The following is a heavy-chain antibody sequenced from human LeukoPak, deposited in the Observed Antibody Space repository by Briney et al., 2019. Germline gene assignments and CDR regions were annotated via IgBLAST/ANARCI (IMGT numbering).Heavy chain of an antibody. CDR2: IYRSGST. CDR1: GYSISSGYY. V-gene: IGHV4-38-2*02. D-gene: IGHD5-18*01. Sequence: PSETLSLTCTVSGYSISSGYYWGWIRRPPGKGLEWIGSIYRSGSTYYNPSLKSRVTISVDTSKNQFSLKLSSVTAADTAVYYCARTTEGGYTYGYFYYYYMDVWGKGTTVTISS. CDR3: ARTTEGGYTYGYFYYYYMDV. J-gene: IGHJ6*03.